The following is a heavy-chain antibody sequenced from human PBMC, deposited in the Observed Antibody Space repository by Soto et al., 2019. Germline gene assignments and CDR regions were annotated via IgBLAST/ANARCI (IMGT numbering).Heavy chain of an antibody. CDR2: ISYDGSDK. D-gene: IGHD3-3*01. V-gene: IGHV3-30-3*01. CDR3: ARGGAITIFGVGPRYYYYGMDV. Sequence: GGSLRLSCAASGFTFSSYAMHWVRQAPGKGLEWVAVISYDGSDKYYADSVKGRFTISRDNSKNTLYLQMDSLRAEDTAVYYCARGGAITIFGVGPRYYYYGMDVWGQGTTVTVSS. CDR1: GFTFSSYA. J-gene: IGHJ6*02.